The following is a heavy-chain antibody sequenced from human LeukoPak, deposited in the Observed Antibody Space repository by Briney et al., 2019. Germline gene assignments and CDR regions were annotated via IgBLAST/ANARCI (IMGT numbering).Heavy chain of an antibody. J-gene: IGHJ5*02. CDR2: ISWNSGSI. CDR3: AKESSGWYL. V-gene: IGHV3-9*01. CDR1: GFTFDDYA. Sequence: PGGSLRLSCAASGFTFDDYAMHWVRQAPGKGLEWVSGISWNSGSIGYADSVKGRFTISRDNAKNSLYLQMNSLRAEDTALYYCAKESSGWYLWGQGTLVTVSS. D-gene: IGHD6-19*01.